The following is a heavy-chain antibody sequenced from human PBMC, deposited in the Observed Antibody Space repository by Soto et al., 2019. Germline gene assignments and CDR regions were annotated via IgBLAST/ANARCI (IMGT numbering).Heavy chain of an antibody. CDR1: GFTFSSYG. V-gene: IGHV3-33*01. Sequence: PGGSLRLSCSASGFTFSSYGMHWVRQAPGKGLEWVAVIWYDGSNKNYADSVKGRFTISRDNSKNTLYLQMNSLRAEDTAVYYCARGRQGDYYYYGREVWGQGTTVTVSS. CDR3: ARGRQGDYYYYGREV. J-gene: IGHJ6*02. CDR2: IWYDGSNK. D-gene: IGHD1-26*01.